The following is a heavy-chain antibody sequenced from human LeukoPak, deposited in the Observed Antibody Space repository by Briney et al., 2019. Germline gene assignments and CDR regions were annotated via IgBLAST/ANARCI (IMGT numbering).Heavy chain of an antibody. CDR2: IIPIFGTA. J-gene: IGHJ1*01. D-gene: IGHD3-22*01. CDR3: AIVVDSSGYAEYFQH. Sequence: GASVKVSCKASGGTFSSYAISWVRQAPGQGLEWMGGIIPIFGTANYAQKFQGRVTITADESTSTAYMELSSLRSEDTAVYYCAIVVDSSGYAEYFQHWGQGTLVTVSS. CDR1: GGTFSSYA. V-gene: IGHV1-69*13.